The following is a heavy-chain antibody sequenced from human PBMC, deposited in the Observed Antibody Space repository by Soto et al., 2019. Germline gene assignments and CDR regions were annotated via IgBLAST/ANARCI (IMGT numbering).Heavy chain of an antibody. CDR1: GYSFSSHY. D-gene: IGHD2-15*01. Sequence: QVQLVQSGAEVKKPGAAVKLSCKASGYSFSSHYMHWVRQAPGQGLEWMGVIHPSGTNKAYAQKFQGRVTMTTDTSTSTVYMELTSLRSEDTAIYYCARDQMWQEVVLWFDPWGQGTLVTVSS. J-gene: IGHJ5*02. V-gene: IGHV1-46*03. CDR3: ARDQMWQEVVLWFDP. CDR2: IHPSGTNK.